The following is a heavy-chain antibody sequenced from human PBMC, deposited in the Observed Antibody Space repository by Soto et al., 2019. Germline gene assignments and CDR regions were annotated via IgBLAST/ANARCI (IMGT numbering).Heavy chain of an antibody. CDR1: GGSISSDDYY. CDR3: ARDLDGLHDDTSGPFPRPG. Sequence: SETLSLTCTVSGGSISSDDYYWSWIRQAPGRGLEWIGNIHSSGSIYYNPSLKSRATMSIDTAGNQFSLKVSSVTVADTAVYYCARDLDGLHDDTSGPFPRPGWGQGTLVTVSS. CDR2: IHSSGSI. D-gene: IGHD3-22*01. J-gene: IGHJ1*01. V-gene: IGHV4-30-4*01.